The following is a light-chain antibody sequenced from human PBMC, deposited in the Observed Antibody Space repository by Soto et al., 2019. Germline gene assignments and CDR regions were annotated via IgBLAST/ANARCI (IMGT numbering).Light chain of an antibody. Sequence: EVVMTQSPASLSASPGERVTLSCRASQNIRSSLAWYQQRPGQAPRLLIYGASSRATGIPDRFSGSGSGTDFTLTISRLEPEDFAVYYCQQYGSSPLFTFGPGTKVDIK. J-gene: IGKJ3*01. CDR1: QNIRSS. CDR3: QQYGSSPLFT. CDR2: GAS. V-gene: IGKV3-20*01.